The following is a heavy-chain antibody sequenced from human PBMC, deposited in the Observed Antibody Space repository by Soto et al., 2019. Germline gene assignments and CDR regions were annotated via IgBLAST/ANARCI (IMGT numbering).Heavy chain of an antibody. V-gene: IGHV3-66*01. CDR2: ISSGGSS. Sequence: VQLVESGGGLVQPGGSLRLSCAASGFTVSNLYMTWVRQAPGKGLQWVAVISSGGSSYYADSVKGRFTISRDNSKNTLYLEMNSRRAEDTAVYYCARDTFGGAYDFLHGGQGTLVTVSS. J-gene: IGHJ4*02. CDR1: GFTVSNLY. CDR3: ARDTFGGAYDFLH. D-gene: IGHD3-3*01.